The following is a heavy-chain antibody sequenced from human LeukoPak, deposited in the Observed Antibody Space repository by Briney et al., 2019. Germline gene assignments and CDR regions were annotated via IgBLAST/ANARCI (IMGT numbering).Heavy chain of an antibody. J-gene: IGHJ6*03. D-gene: IGHD1-1*01. Sequence: GGSLRLSCAASGFTFSSYSMNWVRQAPGKGLEWVSSISSSSSYIYYADSVKGRFTISRDNAKNSLYLQMNSLRAEDTAVYYCARGPWNDYYYYYYMDVWGKGTTVTVSS. CDR3: ARGPWNDYYYYYYMDV. CDR2: ISSSSSYI. CDR1: GFTFSSYS. V-gene: IGHV3-21*01.